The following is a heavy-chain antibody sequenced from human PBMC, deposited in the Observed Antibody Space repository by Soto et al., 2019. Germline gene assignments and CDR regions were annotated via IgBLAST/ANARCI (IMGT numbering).Heavy chain of an antibody. V-gene: IGHV1-8*01. CDR2: MNPNSGNT. CDR3: ARCHWPLELTNYYYYGMDV. Sequence: WARHDKRKRLVWMGWMNPNSGNTGYAQKFQGRVTMTRNTSISTAYMELSSLRSEDTAVYYCARCHWPLELTNYYYYGMDVWGQGTTVTVSS. J-gene: IGHJ6*02. D-gene: IGHD1-7*01.